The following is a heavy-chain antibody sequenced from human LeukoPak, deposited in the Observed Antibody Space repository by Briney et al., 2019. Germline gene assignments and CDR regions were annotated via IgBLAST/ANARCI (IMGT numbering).Heavy chain of an antibody. CDR1: GYTFTNYG. J-gene: IGHJ5*02. Sequence: GASVNVSCKASGYTFTNYGFSWVRQAPGQGLEWMGWISAYNGNTNYAQKFQGRVTMTTDTSTSTAYMELRSLRSDDTAVYYCARVAAMITFGGAPAPWGQGTLVTVSS. CDR2: ISAYNGNT. D-gene: IGHD3-16*01. V-gene: IGHV1-18*01. CDR3: ARVAAMITFGGAPAP.